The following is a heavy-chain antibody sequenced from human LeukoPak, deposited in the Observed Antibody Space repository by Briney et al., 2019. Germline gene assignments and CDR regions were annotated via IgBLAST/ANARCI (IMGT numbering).Heavy chain of an antibody. D-gene: IGHD4-23*01. CDR1: GFTFSGYG. CDR3: AKDLGNSFDY. V-gene: IGHV3-30*02. CDR2: IHYDGSDK. J-gene: IGHJ4*02. Sequence: PGGSLRLSCAASGFTFSGYGMHWVRQAPGKGLEWVAFIHYDGSDKYYADSVKGRFTISRDNSKNTLYLQMNSLRAEDAAVYYCAKDLGNSFDYRGQGTLVTVSS.